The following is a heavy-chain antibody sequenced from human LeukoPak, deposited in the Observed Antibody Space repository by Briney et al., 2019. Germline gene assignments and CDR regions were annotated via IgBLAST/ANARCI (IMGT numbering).Heavy chain of an antibody. CDR3: ARSGMAAAGYSIDY. CDR2: ISPNSGGT. CDR1: GYTFTGYY. V-gene: IGHV1-2*04. Sequence: GASVKVSCKASGYTFTGYYMHWVRQAPGQGLEWMGWISPNSGGTNYAQKFQGWVTMTRDTSISTAYMELSRLRSDDTAVYYCARSGMAAAGYSIDYWGQGTLVTVSS. D-gene: IGHD6-13*01. J-gene: IGHJ4*02.